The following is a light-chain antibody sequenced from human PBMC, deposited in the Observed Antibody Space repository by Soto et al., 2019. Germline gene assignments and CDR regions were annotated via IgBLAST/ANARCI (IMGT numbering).Light chain of an antibody. J-gene: IGLJ3*02. V-gene: IGLV4-69*01. CDR2: VNGDGRH. CDR3: QTWGTGVPV. Sequence: QLVLTQSPSASASLGASVKLTCTLNSGHTTYAIAWHQQQPEKGPRYLMKVNGDGRHNKGDGIPDRFSGSSSGAERYLTIFSLLSEDEGDYYCQTWGTGVPVFGGGTELTVL. CDR1: SGHTTYA.